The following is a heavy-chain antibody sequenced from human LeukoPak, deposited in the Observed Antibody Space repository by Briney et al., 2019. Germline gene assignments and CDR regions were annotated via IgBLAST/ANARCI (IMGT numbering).Heavy chain of an antibody. V-gene: IGHV4-39*01. D-gene: IGHD1-26*01. Sequence: KASETLSLTCTVSGASVSGSAYYWGWIRQPPGKGLEWIGNIYYSGSTYYNESLESRVTISIDTSNNQFSLKLNSVTAADTAMYYCAKSGGYGLIDYWGQGTLVTVSS. CDR3: AKSGGYGLIDY. J-gene: IGHJ4*02. CDR1: GASVSGSAYY. CDR2: IYYSGST.